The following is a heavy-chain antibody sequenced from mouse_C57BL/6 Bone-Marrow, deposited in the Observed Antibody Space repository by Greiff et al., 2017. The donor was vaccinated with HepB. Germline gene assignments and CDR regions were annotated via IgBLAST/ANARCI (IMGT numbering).Heavy chain of an antibody. V-gene: IGHV1-9*01. CDR1: GFTFTGYW. CDR3: AREGSFDF. CDR2: ILPGSGGT. J-gene: IGHJ1*03. Sequence: VQLKQSGAELMKPGASVKLSCTATGFTFTGYWIEWVKQRPGQGLEWIGEILPGSGGTNYNEKFKGKATFTADTSSNTAYMQLSSLTTDDSAIYYSAREGSFDFWGTGTSVTVSS.